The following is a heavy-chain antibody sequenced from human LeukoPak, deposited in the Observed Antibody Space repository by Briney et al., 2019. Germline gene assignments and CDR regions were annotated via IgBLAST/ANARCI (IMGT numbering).Heavy chain of an antibody. V-gene: IGHV3-23*01. J-gene: IGHJ4*02. Sequence: GGSLRLSCAASGFTFSSYAMNWVRQAPGKGLEWVSAISGSGGNTYYADSVKGRFTISRDNSKNTLYLQMNSLRAEGTAVYYCAREIKRGGSYYGPFDYWGQGTLVTVSS. CDR3: AREIKRGGSYYGPFDY. CDR2: ISGSGGNT. CDR1: GFTFSSYA. D-gene: IGHD1-26*01.